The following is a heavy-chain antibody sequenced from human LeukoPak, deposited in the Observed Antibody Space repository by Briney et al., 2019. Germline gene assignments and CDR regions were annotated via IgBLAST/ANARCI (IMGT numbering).Heavy chain of an antibody. CDR1: GYAFSSYG. Sequence: ASVKVSCKASGYAFSSYGISWVRQAPGQGLEWMGWISAFNGNTNYAQKVQGRVTMTTDTLTSTAYIELRSLRSDDTAVYFCARSYYDSSRYFNVDYWGQGTLVTVSS. CDR2: ISAFNGNT. V-gene: IGHV1-18*01. J-gene: IGHJ4*02. CDR3: ARSYYDSSRYFNVDY. D-gene: IGHD3-22*01.